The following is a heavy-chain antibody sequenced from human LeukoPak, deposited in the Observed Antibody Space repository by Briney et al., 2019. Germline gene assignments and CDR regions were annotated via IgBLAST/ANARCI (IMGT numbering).Heavy chain of an antibody. J-gene: IGHJ5*02. CDR2: INHSGST. Sequence: PSETLSLTCTVSGGSISSGSYYWTWIRQPPGKGLEWIGEINHSGSTNYNPSLKSRITISVDTSKNQFSLKLRSVTAADTAVYFCARRSYSGWYNQWGQGTLVTVSS. V-gene: IGHV4-39*07. CDR1: GGSISSGSYY. CDR3: ARRSYSGWYNQ. D-gene: IGHD1-26*01.